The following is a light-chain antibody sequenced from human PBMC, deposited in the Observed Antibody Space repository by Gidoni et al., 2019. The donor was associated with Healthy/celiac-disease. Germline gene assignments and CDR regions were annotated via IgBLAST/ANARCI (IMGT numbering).Light chain of an antibody. CDR2: EAS. J-gene: IGKJ1*01. CDR3: QQYNSFPLT. CDR1: QSISSW. Sequence: DIQMPQSPSTLSASVGDRVTITCRASQSISSWLTWYQQKPGKAPKLLIYEASRLESGVPSRFSGSGSGAEFTLTISTLQPDDFATYYCQQYNSFPLTFGQGTQVEIK. V-gene: IGKV1-5*03.